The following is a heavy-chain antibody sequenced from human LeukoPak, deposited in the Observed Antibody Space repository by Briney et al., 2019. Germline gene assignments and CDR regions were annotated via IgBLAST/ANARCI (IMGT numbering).Heavy chain of an antibody. J-gene: IGHJ4*02. CDR1: GGSISSSSYY. CDR3: ARTYYDILTGYYSRAPFDY. Sequence: PSETLSLTCTVSGGSISSSSYYWGWIRQPPGKGLEWIGSIYYSGSTYYNPSLKSRVTISVDTSKNQFSLKLSSVTAADTAVYYCARTYYDILTGYYSRAPFDYWGQGTLVTVSS. D-gene: IGHD3-9*01. CDR2: IYYSGST. V-gene: IGHV4-39*07.